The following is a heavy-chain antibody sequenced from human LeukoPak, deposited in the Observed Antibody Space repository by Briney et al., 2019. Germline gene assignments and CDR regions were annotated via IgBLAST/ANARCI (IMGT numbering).Heavy chain of an antibody. D-gene: IGHD6-13*01. CDR2: IYYSGSS. J-gene: IGHJ3*02. CDR3: ARHYGSSSSWYIGAFDI. Sequence: SETLSLTRTVSGDSISSYYWSWIRQPPGKGLEWIGYIYYSGSSNYNPSLKSRVTISVDTSKNQFSLKLSSVTAADTAVYYCARHYGSSSSWYIGAFDIWGQGTMVTVSS. V-gene: IGHV4-59*08. CDR1: GDSISSYY.